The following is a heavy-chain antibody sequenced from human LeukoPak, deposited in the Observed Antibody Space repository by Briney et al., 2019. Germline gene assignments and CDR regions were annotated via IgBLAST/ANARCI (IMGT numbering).Heavy chain of an antibody. V-gene: IGHV4-59*01. D-gene: IGHD6-13*01. J-gene: IGHJ3*02. CDR2: IYYSGST. Sequence: SETLSLTCTVSGGSISSYYWSWIRQPPGKGLEWIGYIYYSGSTNYNPSLKSRVTISVDTSKNQFSLKLSSVTAADTAVYYCARVPTYSSSWYGAFDIWGQGTMVTVSS. CDR1: GGSISSYY. CDR3: ARVPTYSSSWYGAFDI.